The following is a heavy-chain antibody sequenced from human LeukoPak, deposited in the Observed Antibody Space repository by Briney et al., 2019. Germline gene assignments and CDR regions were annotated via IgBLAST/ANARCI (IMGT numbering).Heavy chain of an antibody. D-gene: IGHD3-3*01. CDR2: INPNSGGT. CDR1: GYTFTGYY. Sequence: GASVKVSCKASGYTFTGYYMHWVRQAPGQGLEWMGWINPNSGGTNYAQKFQGRVTMTRDTSISTAYMELSRLRSDDTAVYYCARVSRVAGSGYSPLNYWGQGTLVTVSS. CDR3: ARVSRVAGSGYSPLNY. J-gene: IGHJ4*02. V-gene: IGHV1-2*02.